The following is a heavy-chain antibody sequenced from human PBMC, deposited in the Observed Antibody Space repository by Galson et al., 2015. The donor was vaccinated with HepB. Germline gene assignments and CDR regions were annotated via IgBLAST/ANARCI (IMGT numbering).Heavy chain of an antibody. J-gene: IGHJ4*02. CDR3: ARDMEVAGTGYFDY. V-gene: IGHV3-33*01. Sequence: SLRLSCAASGFTFSSYGMHWVRQAPGKGLEWVAVIWYDGSNKYYADSVKGRFTISRDNSKNTLYLQMNSLRAEDTAVYYCARDMEVAGTGYFDYWGQGTLVTVSS. CDR2: IWYDGSNK. CDR1: GFTFSSYG. D-gene: IGHD6-19*01.